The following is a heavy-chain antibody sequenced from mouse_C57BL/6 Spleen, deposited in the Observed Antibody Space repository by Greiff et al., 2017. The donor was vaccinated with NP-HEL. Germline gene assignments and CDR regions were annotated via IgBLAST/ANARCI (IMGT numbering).Heavy chain of an antibody. D-gene: IGHD2-5*01. CDR1: GYTFTDYY. V-gene: IGHV1-19*01. CDR2: INPYNGGT. Sequence: EVKLVESGPVLVKPGASVKMSCKASGYTFTDYYMNWVKQSHGKSLEWIGVINPYNGGTSYNQKFKGQATLTVDKSSSTAYMELNSLTSEDSAVYYCASRYSNWYFDVWGTGTTVTVSS. J-gene: IGHJ1*03. CDR3: ASRYSNWYFDV.